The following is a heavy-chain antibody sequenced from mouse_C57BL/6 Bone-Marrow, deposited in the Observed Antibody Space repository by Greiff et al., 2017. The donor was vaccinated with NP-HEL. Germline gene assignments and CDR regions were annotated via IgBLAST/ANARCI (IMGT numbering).Heavy chain of an antibody. CDR2: SRNKANDYTT. J-gene: IGHJ1*03. V-gene: IGHV7-1*01. Sequence: EVQVVESGGGLVQSGRSLRLSCATSGFTFSDFYMEWVRQAPGKGLEWIAASRNKANDYTTEYSASVKGRFIVSRDTSQSILYLQMNALRAEDTAIYYCARDAPFYYYGSSFYWYFDVWGTGTTVTVSS. CDR1: GFTFSDFY. CDR3: ARDAPFYYYGSSFYWYFDV. D-gene: IGHD1-1*01.